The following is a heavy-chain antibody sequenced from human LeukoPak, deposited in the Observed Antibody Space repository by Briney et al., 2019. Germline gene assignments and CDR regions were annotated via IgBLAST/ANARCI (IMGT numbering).Heavy chain of an antibody. CDR2: IYSGGST. CDR1: GFTFSSYE. V-gene: IGHV3-53*01. D-gene: IGHD3-10*01. J-gene: IGHJ4*02. Sequence: GGSLRLSCAASGFTFSSYEMNWVRQAPGKGLEWVSVIYSGGSTYYADSVKGRFTISRDNSKNTLYLQMNSLRAEDTAVYYCARDEYGSGSFDYWGQGTLVTVSS. CDR3: ARDEYGSGSFDY.